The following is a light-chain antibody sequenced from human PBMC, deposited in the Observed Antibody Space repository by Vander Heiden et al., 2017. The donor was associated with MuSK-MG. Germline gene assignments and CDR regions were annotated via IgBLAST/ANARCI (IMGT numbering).Light chain of an antibody. CDR1: QDISNY. Sequence: DIQMTQSPSSLSASVGDRVTITCQASQDISNYLNWYQQKPGKAPKLLIYDASNLETGVPSRFSGSGSGTDFTFTISSLQPEDIATYYCQQYDTLPPITFGQGTLLEIK. CDR3: QQYDTLPPIT. V-gene: IGKV1-33*01. J-gene: IGKJ5*01. CDR2: DAS.